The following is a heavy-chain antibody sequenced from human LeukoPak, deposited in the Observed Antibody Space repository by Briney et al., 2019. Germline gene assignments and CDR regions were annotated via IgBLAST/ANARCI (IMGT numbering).Heavy chain of an antibody. CDR2: INAGNGNT. J-gene: IGHJ5*02. Sequence: ASVKVSCKASGYTFTSYAMHWVRQAPGQRLEWMGWINAGNGNTKYSQKFPGRVTITRDTSASTAYMELSSLRSEDTAVYYCARGRGYDYVWGSLGWFDPWGQGTLVTVSS. D-gene: IGHD3-16*01. CDR1: GYTFTSYA. V-gene: IGHV1-3*01. CDR3: ARGRGYDYVWGSLGWFDP.